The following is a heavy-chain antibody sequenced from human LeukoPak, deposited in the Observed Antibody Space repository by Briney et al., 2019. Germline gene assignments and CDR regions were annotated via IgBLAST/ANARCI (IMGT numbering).Heavy chain of an antibody. CDR3: ARAGSWYYYYYYMDV. V-gene: IGHV4-4*09. J-gene: IGHJ6*03. CDR2: IYTSGST. Sequence: SETLSLTCTVSGGFISSYYWSWIRQPPGKGLEWIGYIYTSGSTNYNPSLKSRVTISVDTSKNQFSLKLSSVTAADTAVYYCARAGSWYYYYYYMDVWGKGTTVTVSS. CDR1: GGFISSYY. D-gene: IGHD6-13*01.